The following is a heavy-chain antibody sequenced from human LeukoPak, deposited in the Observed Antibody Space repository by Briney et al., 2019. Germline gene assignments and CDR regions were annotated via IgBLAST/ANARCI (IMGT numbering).Heavy chain of an antibody. Sequence: PGGSLRLSCAASGFTFSSYAMSWVRQAPGKGLEWVSAISGSGGSTYYADSVKGRFTISRDNSKNTVYLQMNSLRAEDTAVYYCARTGRLYYYYYMDVWGKGTTVTVSS. CDR3: ARTGRLYYYYYMDV. CDR1: GFTFSSYA. J-gene: IGHJ6*03. CDR2: ISGSGGST. V-gene: IGHV3-23*01. D-gene: IGHD1-1*01.